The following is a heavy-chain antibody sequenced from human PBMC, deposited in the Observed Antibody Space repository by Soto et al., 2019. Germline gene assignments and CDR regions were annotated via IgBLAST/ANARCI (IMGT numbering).Heavy chain of an antibody. CDR1: GFSISIHG. V-gene: IGHV3-23*01. CDR2: ISTSDDST. CDR3: AKLARYCSNTSCPPLDY. D-gene: IGHD2-2*01. Sequence: GGSLRLSCAASGFSISIHGMSWVRQAPGKGLEWVSVISTSDDSTYYADSVKGRFTISRDNSKNTLYLQMNSLRAEDTAVYYCAKLARYCSNTSCPPLDYWGQGTLVTVSS. J-gene: IGHJ4*02.